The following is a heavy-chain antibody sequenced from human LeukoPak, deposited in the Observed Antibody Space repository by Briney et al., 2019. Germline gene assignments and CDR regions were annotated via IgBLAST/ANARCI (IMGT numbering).Heavy chain of an antibody. CDR3: ATDRRINRYCINCEYFDY. V-gene: IGHV3-33*01. J-gene: IGHJ4*02. Sequence: ARSLRLSCAASGFTFGSYGMHWVRQTPGKGLQWVAVIWYDGSNKDYADSVKGRFTISRDTSKQTLYLPMNSLRAEDTAVYYCATDRRINRYCINCEYFDYWGQGTLVTVS. CDR1: GFTFGSYG. CDR2: IWYDGSNK. D-gene: IGHD2-8*01.